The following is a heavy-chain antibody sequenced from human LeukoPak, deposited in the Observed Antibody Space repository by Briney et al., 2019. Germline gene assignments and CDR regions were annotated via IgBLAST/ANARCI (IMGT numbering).Heavy chain of an antibody. D-gene: IGHD3-16*01. CDR2: ITGGDVFI. CDR1: GFTFSSYT. CDR3: AREGDLMGATMDS. Sequence: GGSLRLSCAASGFTFSSYTFDWVRQAPGKGLEWVSSITGGDVFIYQADSVKGRFTVSRDNAKNTLYLQMNRLRAEDTAVYYCAREGDLMGATMDSWGQGTLVIVSS. V-gene: IGHV3-21*01. J-gene: IGHJ5*01.